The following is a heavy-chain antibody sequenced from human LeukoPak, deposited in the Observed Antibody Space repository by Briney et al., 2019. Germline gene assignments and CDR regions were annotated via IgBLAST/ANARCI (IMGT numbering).Heavy chain of an antibody. D-gene: IGHD3-22*01. CDR2: ISWNSGSI. CDR3: AKSGGIYYDSSGYYYFDY. V-gene: IGHV3-9*01. Sequence: GGSLRLSCAASGFTFDDYAMHWVRQAPGKGLEWVPGISWNSGSIGYADSVKGRFTISRDNAKNSLYLQMNSLRAEDTALYYCAKSGGIYYDSSGYYYFDYWGQGTLVTVSS. CDR1: GFTFDDYA. J-gene: IGHJ4*02.